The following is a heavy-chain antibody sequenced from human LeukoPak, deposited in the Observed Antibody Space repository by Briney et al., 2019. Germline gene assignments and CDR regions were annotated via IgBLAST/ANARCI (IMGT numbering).Heavy chain of an antibody. J-gene: IGHJ6*02. V-gene: IGHV1-69*13. CDR3: ARGPARRTIFGEVITYYGMDV. D-gene: IGHD3-3*01. Sequence: SVKVSCKASGGTFSSYAISWVRQAPGQGLEWMGGIIPIFGTANYAQKFQGRVTITADESTSTAYMELSSLRSEDTAVYYCARGPARRTIFGEVITYYGMDVWGQGTTVTVSS. CDR1: GGTFSSYA. CDR2: IIPIFGTA.